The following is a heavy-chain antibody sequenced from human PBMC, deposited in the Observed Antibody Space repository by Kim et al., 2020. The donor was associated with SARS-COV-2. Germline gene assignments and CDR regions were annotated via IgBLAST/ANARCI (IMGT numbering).Heavy chain of an antibody. V-gene: IGHV4-34*01. CDR3: ASHPYSSGWYAVGF. D-gene: IGHD6-19*01. CDR1: GGSFSGYY. J-gene: IGHJ4*02. CDR2: INHSGST. Sequence: SETLSLTCAVYGGSFSGYYWSWIRQPPGKGLEWIGEINHSGSTNYNPSLKSRVTISVDTSKNQFSLKLSSVTAADTAVYYCASHPYSSGWYAVGFWGQGTLVTVSS.